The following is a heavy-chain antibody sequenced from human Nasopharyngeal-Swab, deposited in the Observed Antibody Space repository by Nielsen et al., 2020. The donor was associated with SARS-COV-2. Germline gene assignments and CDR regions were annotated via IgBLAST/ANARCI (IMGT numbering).Heavy chain of an antibody. J-gene: IGHJ3*02. CDR2: ISGSGGST. Sequence: VRQMPGKGLEWVSAISGSGGSTYYADSVKGRFTISRDNSKNTLYLQMNSLRAEDTAVYYCAKLSPYYYGSGSSHDAFDIWGQGTMVT. CDR3: AKLSPYYYGSGSSHDAFDI. D-gene: IGHD3-10*01. V-gene: IGHV3-23*01.